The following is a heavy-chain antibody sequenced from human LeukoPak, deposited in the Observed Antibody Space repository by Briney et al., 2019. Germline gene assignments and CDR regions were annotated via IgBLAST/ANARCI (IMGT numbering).Heavy chain of an antibody. CDR1: GYTFTDYY. D-gene: IGHD3-10*01. CDR3: ARAGISRGIIDY. Sequence: VASMKVSCKASGYTFTDYYIHWVRPAPAQGLEWMGWINPNSGGTNYAQKLQGRVTMTRDTSINTAYMELSRLRSDDTDAYWSARAGISRGIIDYWGQGTLVTVSS. J-gene: IGHJ4*02. V-gene: IGHV1-2*02. CDR2: INPNSGGT.